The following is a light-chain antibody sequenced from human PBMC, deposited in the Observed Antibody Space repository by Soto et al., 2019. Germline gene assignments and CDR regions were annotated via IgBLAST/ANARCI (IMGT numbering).Light chain of an antibody. J-gene: IGKJ5*01. CDR1: QSVSSSY. CDR3: QHYGSSSWT. V-gene: IGKV3-20*01. CDR2: GAS. Sequence: EIVLTQSPGTLSFSPGERATLSCRASQSVSSSYLVWYQQKPGQAPRLLIYGASSRATGIPDRFSGSGSGTDFTLTISRLEPEDFAVYYCQHYGSSSWTFGQGTRLEIK.